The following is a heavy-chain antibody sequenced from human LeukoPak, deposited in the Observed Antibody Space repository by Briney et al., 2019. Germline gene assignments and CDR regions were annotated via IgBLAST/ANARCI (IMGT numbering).Heavy chain of an antibody. J-gene: IGHJ4*02. D-gene: IGHD4/OR15-4a*01. CDR2: IYSGGTT. CDR1: GFTFSDYY. V-gene: IGHV3-66*01. CDR3: ARDLYDYGSY. Sequence: GGSLRLSCAASGFTFSDYYMSWIRQAPGKGLEWVSVIYSGGTTYYADSVKGRFTISRDNSKNTLYLQMNSLRTEDTAVYYCARDLYDYGSYWGQGTLVTVSS.